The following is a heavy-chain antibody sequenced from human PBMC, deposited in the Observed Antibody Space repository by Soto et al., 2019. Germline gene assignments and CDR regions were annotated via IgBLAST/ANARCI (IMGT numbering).Heavy chain of an antibody. CDR3: ARDWNLAYGGQDY. V-gene: IGHV3-7*01. D-gene: IGHD3-10*01. CDR2: ISPDGSER. CDR1: GFHFSGSW. Sequence: VQLVESGGGSVQPGGSLRLSCAASGFHFSGSWMSWVRQGPGKGLEWVANISPDGSERYFVDSLEGRFTISRDNARNSLYLQMNSLRAEDTAVYYCARDWNLAYGGQDYWGQGTLVTVSS. J-gene: IGHJ4*02.